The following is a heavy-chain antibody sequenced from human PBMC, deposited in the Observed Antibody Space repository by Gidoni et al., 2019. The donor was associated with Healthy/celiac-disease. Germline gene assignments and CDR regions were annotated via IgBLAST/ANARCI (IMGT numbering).Heavy chain of an antibody. Sequence: QVQLVESGGGLVQPGRSLRLSCAASGFTFSSYGMHWVRQAPGKGLEWVAVISYDGSNKYYADSVKGRFTISRDNSKNTLYRQMNSLRAEDTAVYYCAKDAGAAAGSVDYWGQGTLVTVSS. CDR1: GFTFSSYG. D-gene: IGHD6-13*01. CDR2: ISYDGSNK. CDR3: AKDAGAAAGSVDY. V-gene: IGHV3-30*18. J-gene: IGHJ4*02.